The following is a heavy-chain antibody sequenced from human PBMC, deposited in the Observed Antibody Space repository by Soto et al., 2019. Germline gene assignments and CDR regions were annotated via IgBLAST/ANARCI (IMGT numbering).Heavy chain of an antibody. CDR3: ARVPGDMVAILDIYHLDGGETRYDVDV. D-gene: IGHD5-12*01. Sequence: QMQLVESGGGAVQPGRSLRLSCAASGFTFRYYPMHWVRQAPVKGLECVPGISFDGSNKYYADSVKGRFTISRDNSKNTSYLQMNSLRGEDTAVYYCARVPGDMVAILDIYHLDGGETRYDVDVWGQGTTVTVSS. CDR1: GFTFRYYP. J-gene: IGHJ6*02. V-gene: IGHV3-30*01. CDR2: ISFDGSNK.